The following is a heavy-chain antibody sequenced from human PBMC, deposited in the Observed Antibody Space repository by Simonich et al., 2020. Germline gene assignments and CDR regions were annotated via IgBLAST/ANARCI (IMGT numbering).Heavy chain of an antibody. Sequence: EVQLVESGGGLVKPGGSLRLSCAASGFTFSSYSMNWVRQAPGKGREWVSAMSGSGGSTYYADSVKGRFTISRDNSKNTLYLQMNSLRAEDTAVYYCAKEKGQAAAAYLIDYWGQGTLVTVSS. V-gene: IGHV3-23*04. CDR1: GFTFSSYS. J-gene: IGHJ4*02. D-gene: IGHD6-13*01. CDR2: MSGSGGST. CDR3: AKEKGQAAAAYLIDY.